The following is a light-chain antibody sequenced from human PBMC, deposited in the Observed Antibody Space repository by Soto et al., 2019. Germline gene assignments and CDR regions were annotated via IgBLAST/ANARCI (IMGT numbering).Light chain of an antibody. CDR3: QVWDSSSDHVV. CDR2: DDS. V-gene: IGLV3-21*02. Sequence: SYELTQAPSVSVAPGQTASITCGGNNIGSKSVHWYQQKTGQAPVLVVYDDSDRPSGIPEGFSGSNSGNTATLTISRVEAVDEADYYCQVWDSSSDHVVFGGGTQLTVL. J-gene: IGLJ2*01. CDR1: NIGSKS.